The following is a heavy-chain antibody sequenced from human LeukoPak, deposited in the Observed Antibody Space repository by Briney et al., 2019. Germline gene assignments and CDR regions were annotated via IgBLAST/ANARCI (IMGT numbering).Heavy chain of an antibody. CDR3: ARGYGGFEHNWFDP. D-gene: IGHD5-12*01. CDR2: IYNNGNT. V-gene: IGHV3-53*01. J-gene: IGHJ5*02. Sequence: GGSLRLSCAASGCIVSSNYMSWVRQAPGKGLEWVSVIYNNGNTYYADSVKGRFTISRDNSKNTLNLQMNSLRAEDTAVYYCARGYGGFEHNWFDPWGQGTLVTVSS. CDR1: GCIVSSNY.